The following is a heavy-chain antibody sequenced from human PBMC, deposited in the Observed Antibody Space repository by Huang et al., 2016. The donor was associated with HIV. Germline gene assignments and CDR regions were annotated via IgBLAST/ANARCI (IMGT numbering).Heavy chain of an antibody. CDR3: ARPRMTATSSDSTWSFFDS. J-gene: IGHJ4*02. CDR2: VNHRGLS. D-gene: IGHD2-21*02. Sequence: QVQLQQWGAGLLKPSGVLSLKCAVYGGSLSDYYWTWIRPSPGKGLEWIGEVNHRGLSTYHPSLRSRVTMSVDMSKNQLSLNLTSLTVADTAVYYCARPRMTATSSDSTWSFFDSWGQGTLVIVSS. V-gene: IGHV4-34*02. CDR1: GGSLSDYY.